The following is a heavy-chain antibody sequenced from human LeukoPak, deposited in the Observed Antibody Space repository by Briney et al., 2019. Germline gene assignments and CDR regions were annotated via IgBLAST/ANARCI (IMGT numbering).Heavy chain of an antibody. D-gene: IGHD2-2*02. Sequence: GGSLRLSCAASGFTFSSYAMHWVRQAPGKGLEWVAVISYDGSNKYYADSVKGRFTISRDNSKNTLYLQMNGLRAEDTAVYYCARGYCSSTSCYRFDYWGQGTLVTVSS. CDR3: ARGYCSSTSCYRFDY. CDR1: GFTFSSYA. V-gene: IGHV3-30*04. J-gene: IGHJ4*02. CDR2: ISYDGSNK.